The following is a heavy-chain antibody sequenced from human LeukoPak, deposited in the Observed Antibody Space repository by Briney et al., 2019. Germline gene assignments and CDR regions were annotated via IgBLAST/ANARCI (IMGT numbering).Heavy chain of an antibody. V-gene: IGHV1-69*04. J-gene: IGHJ6*02. CDR1: GHTFTSYG. D-gene: IGHD3-16*01. CDR3: AREGPVGPATLYYYGMDV. Sequence: EASVKVSCKASGHTFTSYGISWVRQAPGQGLEWMGRIIPILGIANYAQKFQGRVTITADKSTSTAYMELSSLRSEDTAVYYCAREGPVGPATLYYYGMDVWGQGTTVTVSS. CDR2: IIPILGIA.